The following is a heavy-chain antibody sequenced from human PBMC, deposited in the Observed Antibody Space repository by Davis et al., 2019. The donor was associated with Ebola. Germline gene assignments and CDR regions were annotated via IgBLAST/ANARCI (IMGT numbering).Heavy chain of an antibody. CDR1: GFSLQTSGMC. CDR2: SDWDDDK. Sequence: SGPTLVKPTQTLTLTCSFSGFSLQTSGMCMSWIRQPPGKALEWLAVSDWDDDKYYNTPLRSRLTISKDTSKNQVVLTMTNMDPVDTATYYCARARGRSCFYGSFDYWGQGTLVTVSS. D-gene: IGHD3-10*01. J-gene: IGHJ4*02. V-gene: IGHV2-70*01. CDR3: ARARGRSCFYGSFDY.